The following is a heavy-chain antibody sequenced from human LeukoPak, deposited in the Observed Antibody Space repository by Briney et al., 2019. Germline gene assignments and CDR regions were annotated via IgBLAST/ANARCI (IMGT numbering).Heavy chain of an antibody. J-gene: IGHJ4*02. CDR3: ANSYNWYDVGGPFDY. CDR1: GGTFTSYA. Sequence: ASVTVSFTGSGGTFTSYAISWVRQAPGQGGEGMGGIIPIFGTANYAQKFQGRVTITADKSTSTAYMELSSLRSEDTAVYYCANSYNWYDVGGPFDYWGQGTLVTVSS. CDR2: IIPIFGTA. D-gene: IGHD1-1*01. V-gene: IGHV1-69*06.